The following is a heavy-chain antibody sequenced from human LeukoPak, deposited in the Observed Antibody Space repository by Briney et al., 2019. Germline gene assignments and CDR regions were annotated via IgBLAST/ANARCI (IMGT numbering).Heavy chain of an antibody. J-gene: IGHJ5*02. Sequence: PSETLSLTCTVSGGSISSSSYYWGWIRQPPGKGLEWIGSIYYSGSTYYNPSLKSRVTISVDTSKNQFSLKLSSVTAADTAVYYCARASYYGSGNDFRFDPWGQGTLVTVSS. CDR1: GGSISSSSYY. D-gene: IGHD3-10*01. CDR2: IYYSGST. V-gene: IGHV4-39*07. CDR3: ARASYYGSGNDFRFDP.